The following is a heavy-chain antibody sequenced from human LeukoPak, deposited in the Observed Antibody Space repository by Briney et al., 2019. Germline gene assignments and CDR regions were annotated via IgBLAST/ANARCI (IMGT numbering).Heavy chain of an antibody. CDR2: ISWNSGSI. J-gene: IGHJ4*02. CDR1: GFTFDDYA. D-gene: IGHD3-9*01. CDR3: AKGGSNYDILTGHFDY. Sequence: PGGSLRLSCAASGFTFDDYAMPWVRQAPGKGLEWVSGISWNSGSIGYADSVKGRFTISRDNAKNSLYLQMNSLRAEDTALYYCAKGGSNYDILTGHFDYWGQGTLVTVCS. V-gene: IGHV3-9*01.